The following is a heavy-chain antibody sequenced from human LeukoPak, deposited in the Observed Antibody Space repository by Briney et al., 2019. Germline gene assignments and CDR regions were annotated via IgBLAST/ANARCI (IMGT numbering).Heavy chain of an antibody. V-gene: IGHV1-69*06. J-gene: IGHJ3*02. CDR2: IIPIFGTA. CDR3: ARTGSRGYYYGSGSYYPYHDAFDI. CDR1: GGTFSSYA. Sequence: GASVKVSCKASGGTFSSYAISWARQAPGQGLEWMGGIIPIFGTANYAQKFQGRVTITADKSTSTAYMELSSLRSEDTAVYYCARTGSRGYYYGSGSYYPYHDAFDIWGQGTMVTVSS. D-gene: IGHD3-10*01.